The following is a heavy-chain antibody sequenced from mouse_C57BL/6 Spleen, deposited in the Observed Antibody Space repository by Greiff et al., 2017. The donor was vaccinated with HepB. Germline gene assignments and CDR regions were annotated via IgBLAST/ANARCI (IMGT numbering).Heavy chain of an antibody. J-gene: IGHJ3*01. Sequence: DVMLVESGGGLVKPGGSLKLSCAASGFTFSSYTMSWVRQTPEKRLEWVATISGGGGNTYYPDSVKGRFTISRDNAKNTLYLQMSSLRSEDTALYYCARRDSFWGQGTLVTVSA. CDR3: ARRDSF. V-gene: IGHV5-9*01. CDR2: ISGGGGNT. CDR1: GFTFSSYT.